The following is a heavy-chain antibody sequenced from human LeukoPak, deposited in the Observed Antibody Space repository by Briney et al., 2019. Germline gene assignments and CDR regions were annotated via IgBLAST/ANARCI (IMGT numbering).Heavy chain of an antibody. V-gene: IGHV4-4*07. CDR2: IYTSGST. CDR1: GGSISSYY. J-gene: IGHJ5*02. Sequence: SETLSLTCTVSGGSISSYYWSWIRQPAGKGLEWIGRIYTSGSTNYNPSLKSRVTMSVDTSKNQFSLKLSSVTAADTAVYYCARSLRVAATPGFDPWGQGTLVTVSS. D-gene: IGHD2-15*01. CDR3: ARSLRVAATPGFDP.